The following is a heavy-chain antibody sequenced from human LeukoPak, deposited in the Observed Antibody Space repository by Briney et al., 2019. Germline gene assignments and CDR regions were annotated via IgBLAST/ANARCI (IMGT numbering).Heavy chain of an antibody. CDR1: GFTFDDYA. D-gene: IGHD3-22*01. V-gene: IGHV3-9*01. CDR2: ISWNSGSI. J-gene: IGHJ3*02. CDR3: ARGGYYDPSDLYFEGNVFDM. Sequence: GRSLRLSCAASGFTFDDYAMHWVRQAPGKGLEWVSGISWNSGSIGYADSVKGRFTISRDNAKNSLFLQMNSLRAEDTAVYYCARGGYYDPSDLYFEGNVFDMWGQGKMVTVFS.